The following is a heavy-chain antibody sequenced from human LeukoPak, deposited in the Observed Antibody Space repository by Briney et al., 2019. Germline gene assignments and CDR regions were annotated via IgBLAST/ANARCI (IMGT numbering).Heavy chain of an antibody. CDR1: GFIFSTYN. V-gene: IGHV3-21*04. Sequence: GGSLRLSCAASGFIFSTYNMNWVRQAPGKGLEWVSSISGSSSYIYYADSVKGRFSISRDNAKNTLYLQMNSLRAEDTAIYYCAKNGDRGAYCTGGTCYPYFYYYMDVWGKGTTVTISS. CDR3: AKNGDRGAYCTGGTCYPYFYYYMDV. CDR2: ISGSSSYI. J-gene: IGHJ6*03. D-gene: IGHD2-15*01.